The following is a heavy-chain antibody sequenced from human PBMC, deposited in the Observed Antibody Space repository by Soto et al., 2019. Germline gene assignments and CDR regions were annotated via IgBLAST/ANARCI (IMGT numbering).Heavy chain of an antibody. CDR2: INPNSGGT. V-gene: IGHV1-2*04. Sequence: ASVKVSCKASGYTFTGYYMHWVRQAPGQGLEWIGWINPNSGGTNYAQKFQGWVTMTRDTSISTAYMELSRLRSDDTAVYYCARGGGRDGDYIFDYWGQGTLVTVSS. CDR3: ARGGGRDGDYIFDY. J-gene: IGHJ4*02. CDR1: GYTFTGYY. D-gene: IGHD4-17*01.